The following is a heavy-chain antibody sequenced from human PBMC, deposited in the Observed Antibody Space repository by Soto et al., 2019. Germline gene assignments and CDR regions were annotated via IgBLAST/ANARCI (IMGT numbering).Heavy chain of an antibody. CDR1: GYSFAIYW. Sequence: GESLKISCKGSGYSFAIYWIGWVRQMPGKGLEWMGIIHPGDSDTRYSPSFRGHVTISADKSTSRAYLQWSSLEASDSAIYYCARLLAEYSASVGPWGQGTLVTVSS. J-gene: IGHJ5*02. D-gene: IGHD6-6*01. CDR2: IHPGDSDT. V-gene: IGHV5-51*01. CDR3: ARLLAEYSASVGP.